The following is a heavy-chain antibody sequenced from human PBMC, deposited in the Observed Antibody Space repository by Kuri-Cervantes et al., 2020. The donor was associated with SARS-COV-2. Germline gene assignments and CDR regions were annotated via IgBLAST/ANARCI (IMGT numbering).Heavy chain of an antibody. Sequence: GESLKISCAASGFTFSSYSMNWVRQAPGKGLEWVSYISSSSSTIYYADSVKGRFTISRDNAKNSLYLQMSSLRAEDTAMYYCARDRIGVHDSWGQGTLVTVSS. CDR1: GFTFSSYS. J-gene: IGHJ4*02. V-gene: IGHV3-48*01. D-gene: IGHD2-15*01. CDR3: ARDRIGVHDS. CDR2: ISSSSSTI.